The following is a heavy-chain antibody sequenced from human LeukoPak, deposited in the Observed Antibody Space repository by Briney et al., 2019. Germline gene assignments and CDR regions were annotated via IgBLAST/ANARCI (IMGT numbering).Heavy chain of an antibody. Sequence: SQTLSLTCTLCGRSINRGDYCWPWIRQPPGKGLEWTGYIYHSGSTYYNASLKSRVTISVDRSKNQFSLKLSSVTAADTAVYYCAREGRAFDIWGQGTMVTVSS. V-gene: IGHV4-30-2*01. CDR3: AREGRAFDI. J-gene: IGHJ3*02. CDR2: IYHSGST. CDR1: GRSINRGDYC.